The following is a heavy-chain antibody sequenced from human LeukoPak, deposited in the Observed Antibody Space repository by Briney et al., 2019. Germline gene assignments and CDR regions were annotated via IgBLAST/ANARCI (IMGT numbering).Heavy chain of an antibody. CDR2: INWNGGST. D-gene: IGHD3-10*02. Sequence: PGGSLRLSCAVSGFTLDDYAMNWVCQAPGKGLEWVANINWNGGSTGYGDSVKGRFSISRDNAKNSVFLQMHSLRADDTAFYCARDMLLGDAFDIWGQGTMVIVSS. J-gene: IGHJ3*02. CDR1: GFTLDDYA. CDR3: ARDMLLGDAFDI. V-gene: IGHV3-20*04.